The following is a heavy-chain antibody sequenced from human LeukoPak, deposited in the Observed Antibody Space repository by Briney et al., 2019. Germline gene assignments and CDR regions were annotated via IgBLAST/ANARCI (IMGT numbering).Heavy chain of an antibody. Sequence: SETLSLTCTVSGGSISSYFWTWIRQPPGKGLEWIGYIYYSGSTNYNPSLKSRVTISGDTSKNQFSLKLSSVTAADTAVYYCAKRTGCPVWDDAFDIWGQGTMVTVSS. CDR3: AKRTGCPVWDDAFDI. CDR1: GGSISSYF. V-gene: IGHV4-59*01. CDR2: IYYSGST. J-gene: IGHJ3*02. D-gene: IGHD1-14*01.